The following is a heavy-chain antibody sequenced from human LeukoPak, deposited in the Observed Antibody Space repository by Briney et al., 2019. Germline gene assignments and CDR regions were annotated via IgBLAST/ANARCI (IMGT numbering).Heavy chain of an antibody. D-gene: IGHD3-3*01. J-gene: IGHJ3*02. Sequence: GGSLRLSCAASGFTFSSYSMNWVRQAPGKGLEWVSSISSSSSYIYYADSVKGRFTISRDNAKNSLYLQMNSLRAEDTAVYYCARDLNYDFWSGYYSDGAFDIWGQGTMVTVSS. CDR1: GFTFSSYS. V-gene: IGHV3-21*01. CDR3: ARDLNYDFWSGYYSDGAFDI. CDR2: ISSSSSYI.